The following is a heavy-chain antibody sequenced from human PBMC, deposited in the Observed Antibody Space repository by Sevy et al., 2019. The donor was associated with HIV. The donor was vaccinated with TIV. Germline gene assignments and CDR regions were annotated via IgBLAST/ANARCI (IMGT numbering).Heavy chain of an antibody. D-gene: IGHD4-17*01. V-gene: IGHV4-59*01. CDR3: ARSLNYGDYYYNWFDP. CDR2: IYYSGST. CDR1: GGSISSYY. Sequence: SETLSLTCTVSGGSISSYYWSWIRQPPGKGLEWIGYIYYSGSTNYNPSLKSRVTISVDTSKNQFSLKLSSVTAADTAMYYCARSLNYGDYYYNWFDPWGQGTLVTVSS. J-gene: IGHJ5*02.